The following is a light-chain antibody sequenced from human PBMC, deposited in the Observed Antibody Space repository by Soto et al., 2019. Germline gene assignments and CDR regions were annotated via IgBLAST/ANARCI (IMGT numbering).Light chain of an antibody. Sequence: QSALTQPPSVSGAPGQRVTISCTGSSSNIGAGYDVHWYQQLPGTAPKLLIFDNNNRPSGVPDRFSGSKSGASASLAITGLQAGDEADYYCQSYDSSLSAYVFGTGTKVTVL. CDR2: DNN. V-gene: IGLV1-40*01. CDR3: QSYDSSLSAYV. J-gene: IGLJ1*01. CDR1: SSNIGAGYD.